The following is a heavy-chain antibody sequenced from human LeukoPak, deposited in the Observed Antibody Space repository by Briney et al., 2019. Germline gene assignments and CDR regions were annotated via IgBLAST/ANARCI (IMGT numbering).Heavy chain of an antibody. CDR2: SRNKANSYTT. CDR3: ARGPRGFDY. V-gene: IGHV3-72*01. CDR1: GFSLSDQN. J-gene: IGHJ4*02. Sequence: PGGSLRLSCAAFGFSLSDQNMDWVRQAPGKGLEWVARSRNKANSYTTEYAASVKGRFSISRDDSDNSLHLQMNSLKTEDTAVYFCARGPRGFDYWGQGTLVTVSS.